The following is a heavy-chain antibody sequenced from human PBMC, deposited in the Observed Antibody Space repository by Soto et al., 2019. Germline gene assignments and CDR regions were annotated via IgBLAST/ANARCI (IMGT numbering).Heavy chain of an antibody. CDR1: GCTFTSYG. CDR3: ARDREWYCSSTSCYFIPFDY. CDR2: ISAYNGNT. V-gene: IGHV1-18*01. D-gene: IGHD2-2*01. J-gene: IGHJ4*02. Sequence: ASVKVSCKASGCTFTSYGISWVRQAPGQGLEWMGWISAYNGNTNYPQKLQGRVTMTTDTSTSTAYMELRSLRSDDTAVYYCARDREWYCSSTSCYFIPFDYWGQGTLVTVSS.